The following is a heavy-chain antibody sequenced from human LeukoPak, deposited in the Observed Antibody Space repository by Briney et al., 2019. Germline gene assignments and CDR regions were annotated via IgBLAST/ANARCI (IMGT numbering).Heavy chain of an antibody. CDR2: IYYSGST. Sequence: KPSETLSLTCTVSGGSISSSSYYWGWIRQPPGKGLEWIGSIYYSGSTYYNPSLKSRVTISVDTSKNQFSLKLSSVTAADTAVYYCARTEVLRFLEWPFDYWGQGTLVTVSS. V-gene: IGHV4-39*01. CDR1: GGSISSSSYY. CDR3: ARTEVLRFLEWPFDY. J-gene: IGHJ4*02. D-gene: IGHD3-3*01.